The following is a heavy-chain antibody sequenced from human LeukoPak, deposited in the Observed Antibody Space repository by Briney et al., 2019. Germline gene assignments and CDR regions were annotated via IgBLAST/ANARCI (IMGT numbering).Heavy chain of an antibody. Sequence: GGSLRLSCAASGFTFSNYAVHWVRQAPGKGLEWVAVISYDGSNKYYADSVKGRFTISRDNSKNTLYLQMNSLRAEDTAMYYCARDESLLRLGTPTSWGQGTLVTVSS. V-gene: IGHV3-30*04. CDR3: ARDESLLRLGTPTS. CDR2: ISYDGSNK. J-gene: IGHJ5*02. D-gene: IGHD3-16*01. CDR1: GFTFSNYA.